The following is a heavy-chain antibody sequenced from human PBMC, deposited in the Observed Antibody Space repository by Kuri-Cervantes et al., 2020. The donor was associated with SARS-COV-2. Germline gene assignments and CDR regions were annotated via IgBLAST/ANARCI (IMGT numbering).Heavy chain of an antibody. CDR2: VRGKANNYAT. CDR3: TTLIDY. CDR1: GFTFSSYA. Sequence: GESLKISCAASGFTFSSYAIHWVRQGSGKGLEWVGRVRGKANNYATAYAASVKGRFTISRDDSKNMAYLRMNSLKTEDTAVYYCTTLIDYWGQGALVTVSS. J-gene: IGHJ4*02. V-gene: IGHV3-73*01.